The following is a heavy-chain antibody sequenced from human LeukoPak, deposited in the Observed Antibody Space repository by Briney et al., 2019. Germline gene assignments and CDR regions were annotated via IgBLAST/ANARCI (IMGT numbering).Heavy chain of an antibody. CDR2: IYSGGST. D-gene: IGHD4-17*01. V-gene: IGHV3-53*01. J-gene: IGHJ4*02. Sequence: GGSLRLSCAASGFTVSSNYMSWVRQAPGKGLEWVSVIYSGGSTYYADSVKGRFTISRDNSKNTLYLQMNSLRAEDTAVYYCARVDGDYVSLDYWGQGTLVTVSS. CDR1: GFTVSSNY. CDR3: ARVDGDYVSLDY.